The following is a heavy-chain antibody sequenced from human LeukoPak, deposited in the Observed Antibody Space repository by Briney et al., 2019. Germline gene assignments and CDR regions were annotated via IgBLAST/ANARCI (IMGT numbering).Heavy chain of an antibody. CDR2: IYYSGST. J-gene: IGHJ6*02. CDR1: GGSISSYY. V-gene: IGHV4-59*01. Sequence: SQTLSLTCTVSGGSISSYYWSWIRQPPGKGLEWIGYIYYSGSTNYNPSLKSRVTISVDTSKNQFSLKLSSVTAADTAVYYCAREDYYYGMDVWGQGTTVTVSS. CDR3: AREDYYYGMDV.